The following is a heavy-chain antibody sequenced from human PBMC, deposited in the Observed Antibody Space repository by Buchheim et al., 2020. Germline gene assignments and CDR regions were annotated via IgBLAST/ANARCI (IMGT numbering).Heavy chain of an antibody. CDR2: IKQDGSEK. J-gene: IGHJ4*02. D-gene: IGHD3-10*01. Sequence: EVQLVESGGGLVQPGGSLRLSCAASGFTFSSYWMSWVRQAPGKGLERVANIKQDGSEKYYVDSVKGRFTISRDNAKNSLYLQMNSLRAEDTAVYYCARDASPYYYGSGSYFHGYWGQGTL. V-gene: IGHV3-7*01. CDR3: ARDASPYYYGSGSYFHGY. CDR1: GFTFSSYW.